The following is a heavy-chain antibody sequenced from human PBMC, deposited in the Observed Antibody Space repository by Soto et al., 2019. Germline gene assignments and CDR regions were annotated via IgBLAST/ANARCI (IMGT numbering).Heavy chain of an antibody. J-gene: IGHJ4*02. V-gene: IGHV3-30*03. CDR2: ISYDGSII. CDR3: ARPGRDLWSGRYYFDF. Sequence: GGSLRLSCAASGFAFSSYGMHWVRQAPGKGLEWVAVISYDGSIIYYADSVKGRFTISRDNSKNTLYLQMNSLRAEDTAVYYCARPGRDLWSGRYYFDFWGQGPRSPSPQ. D-gene: IGHD3-3*01. CDR1: GFAFSSYG.